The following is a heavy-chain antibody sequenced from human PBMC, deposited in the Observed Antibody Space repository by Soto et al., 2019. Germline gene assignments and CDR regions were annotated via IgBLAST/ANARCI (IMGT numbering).Heavy chain of an antibody. J-gene: IGHJ4*02. CDR2: IIPIFGTA. CDR3: ARSAYLIAEAAAYYFGS. Sequence: QVQLVQSGAEVKKPGSSVKVSCKASGGTFSSYAISWVRQAPGQGLEWMGGIIPIFGTANYEQKFQGRVTITADKSTSTAYMALSIPRSEDADAYYCARSAYLIAEAAAYYFGSWGQGTLVTVSS. V-gene: IGHV1-69*06. D-gene: IGHD6-19*01. CDR1: GGTFSSYA.